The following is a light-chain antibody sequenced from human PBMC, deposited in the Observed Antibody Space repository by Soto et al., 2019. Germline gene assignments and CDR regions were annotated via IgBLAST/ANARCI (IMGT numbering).Light chain of an antibody. CDR3: QQYDNLPRNT. CDR2: DTS. V-gene: IGKV1-33*01. J-gene: IGKJ2*01. Sequence: DIQMTQSPSSLSASVGDRVTITCQASQDISKYLNWYQQKPGKAPKLLIYDTSNLETGVPSRFSGIGSGTHFTFTISSLQPEDTAIYYCQQYDNLPRNTFGQGTKLEIK. CDR1: QDISKY.